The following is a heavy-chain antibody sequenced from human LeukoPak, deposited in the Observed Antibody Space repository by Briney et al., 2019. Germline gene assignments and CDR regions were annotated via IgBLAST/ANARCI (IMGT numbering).Heavy chain of an antibody. V-gene: IGHV7-4-1*02. D-gene: IGHD3-22*01. J-gene: IGHJ3*02. CDR2: INTNTGNP. CDR1: GYTFTSYA. Sequence: ASVKVSCKASGYTFTSYAMNWVRQAPGQGLEWMGWINTNTGNPTYAQGFTGRFVFSLDTSVSTAYLQISSLKAEDTAVYYCASMDARKYYYDSSGYSAFDIWGQGTMVTVSS. CDR3: ASMDARKYYYDSSGYSAFDI.